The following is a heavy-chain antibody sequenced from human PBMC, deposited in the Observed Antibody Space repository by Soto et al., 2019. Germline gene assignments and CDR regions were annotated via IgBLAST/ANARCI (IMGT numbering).Heavy chain of an antibody. V-gene: IGHV4-34*01. CDR3: ARLEYSSSSGSYYMDV. J-gene: IGHJ6*03. D-gene: IGHD6-6*01. CDR2: INHSGST. CDR1: GGSFSGYY. Sequence: QVQLQQWGAGLLKPLETLSLTCAVYGGSFSGYYWSWIRQPPGKGLEWIGEINHSGSTNYNPSLKSRVTISVDTSKNQFSLKLSSVTAADTAVYYCARLEYSSSSGSYYMDVWGKGTTVTVSS.